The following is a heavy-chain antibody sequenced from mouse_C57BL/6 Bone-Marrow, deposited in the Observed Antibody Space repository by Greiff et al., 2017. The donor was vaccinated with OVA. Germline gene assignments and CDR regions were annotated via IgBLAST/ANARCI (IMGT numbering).Heavy chain of an antibody. D-gene: IGHD3-3*01. CDR2: IDPENGDT. CDR3: TDWAAWFAY. V-gene: IGHV14-4*01. J-gene: IGHJ3*01. Sequence: EVHLVESGAELVRPGASVKLSCTASGFNIKDDYMHWVKQRPEQGLEWIGWIDPENGDTEYASKFQGKATITADTSSNTAYLQLSSLTSEDTAVYYCTDWAAWFAYWGQGTLVTVSA. CDR1: GFNIKDDY.